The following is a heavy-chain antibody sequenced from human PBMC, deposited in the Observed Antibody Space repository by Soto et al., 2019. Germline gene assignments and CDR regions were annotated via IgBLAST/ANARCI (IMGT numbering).Heavy chain of an antibody. CDR1: GFIFSDYE. Sequence: GGSLRLSCAASGFIFSDYEINGVRQAPGKGLEWVSYISGSGLTIYYADSVKGRFTISRDNAKNSLYLQMNSLGVEDTAVYYCARGPYRNTYNWFDSWGQGTLVTVSS. D-gene: IGHD5-12*01. CDR3: ARGPYRNTYNWFDS. V-gene: IGHV3-48*03. CDR2: ISGSGLTI. J-gene: IGHJ5*02.